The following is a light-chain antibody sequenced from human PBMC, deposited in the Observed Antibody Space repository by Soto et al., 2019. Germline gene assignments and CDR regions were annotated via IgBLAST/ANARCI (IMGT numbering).Light chain of an antibody. V-gene: IGKV1-5*01. Sequence: DIQMTQSPSTLSASVGDTVTISCRASQSIGNLLAWYQQKPGKAPKLLIYDASSLESGVPSRFSGSGSGTDFTLTIRSLQPDDIATYYCQQLNRYSRTFGQGTKV. CDR3: QQLNRYSRT. CDR1: QSIGNL. CDR2: DAS. J-gene: IGKJ1*01.